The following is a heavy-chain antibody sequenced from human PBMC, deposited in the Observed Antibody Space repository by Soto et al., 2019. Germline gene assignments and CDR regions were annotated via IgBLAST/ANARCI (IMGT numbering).Heavy chain of an antibody. Sequence: QRELQESGPGLVKRSETLSHTCTVSSDSISSSSYYWGWIRQPPGGGLEWIGIIYYSGSTYYNPSLKSRVTISVDTSKNQFSLKLSSVTAADTAVYYCARRGYSSGSFDYWGQGSLVTVSS. CDR3: ARRGYSSGSFDY. CDR1: SDSISSSSYY. CDR2: IYYSGST. V-gene: IGHV4-39*01. J-gene: IGHJ4*02. D-gene: IGHD6-19*01.